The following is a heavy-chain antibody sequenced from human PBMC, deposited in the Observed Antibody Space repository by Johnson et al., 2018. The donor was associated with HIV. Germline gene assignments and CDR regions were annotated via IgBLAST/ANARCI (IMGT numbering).Heavy chain of an antibody. Sequence: QLVESGGGLVQPGGSLRLSCAASGFTFSSYAMHWVRQAPGKGLEWVANIKGDGSEKYHVDSVRGRFTISRDNAKNSLYLQMNSLRAEDTAVYYCARDRGYWDAFDIWGQGTMVTVSS. V-gene: IGHV3-7*01. CDR3: ARDRGYWDAFDI. J-gene: IGHJ3*02. CDR1: GFTFSSYA. CDR2: IKGDGSEK. D-gene: IGHD3-22*01.